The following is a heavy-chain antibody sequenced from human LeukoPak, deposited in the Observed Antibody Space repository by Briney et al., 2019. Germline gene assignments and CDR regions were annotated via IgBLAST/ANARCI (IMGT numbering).Heavy chain of an antibody. CDR1: GFTFSSYW. J-gene: IGHJ5*02. CDR3: KKDGVLGWFNWSDP. D-gene: IGHD3-3*01. CDR2: INSNGRST. V-gene: IGHV3-74*01. Sequence: PGGSLRLSCAASGFTFSSYWMHWVRQAPGKGLVWVSRINSNGRSTNYADSVKGRFTISRDNAKNTLYLQMNSLRAEDTAVYYCKKDGVLGWFNWSDPWGQGPVVTVSS.